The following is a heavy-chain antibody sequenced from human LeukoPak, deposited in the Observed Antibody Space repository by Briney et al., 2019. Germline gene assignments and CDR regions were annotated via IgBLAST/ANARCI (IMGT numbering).Heavy chain of an antibody. V-gene: IGHV4-59*01. CDR2: IYYSGST. CDR1: GGSLSSYY. CDR3: ARTTEGGYTYDYFYYYYMDV. Sequence: SETLSLAFTVTGGSLSSYYWSWIRQPPGKGLEWIGYIYYSGSTNYNPSLKSRVTISVDPSKNQYSLKLSSVTAADTAVYYCARTTEGGYTYDYFYYYYMDVWGKRTTVT. D-gene: IGHD5-18*01. J-gene: IGHJ6*03.